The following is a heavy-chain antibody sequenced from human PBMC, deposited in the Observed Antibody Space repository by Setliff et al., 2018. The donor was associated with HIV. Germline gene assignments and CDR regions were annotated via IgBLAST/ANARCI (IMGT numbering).Heavy chain of an antibody. D-gene: IGHD6-19*01. V-gene: IGHV4-30-4*08. CDR3: ARDPNTGWYYLDF. CDR2: ITYSGSA. CDR1: GGSISSDDYY. Sequence: SETLSLTCTVSGGSISSDDYYWNWIRQPPGKGLEWIGYITYSGSAYYNPSLKSRVTISGDTSKNQFFLNLTSVTAADTAVYYCARDPNTGWYYLDFWGKGTTVTVSS. J-gene: IGHJ6*04.